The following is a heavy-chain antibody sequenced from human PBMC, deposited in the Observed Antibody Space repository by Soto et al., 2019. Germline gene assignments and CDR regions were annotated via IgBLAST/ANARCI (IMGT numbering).Heavy chain of an antibody. Sequence: PSETLSLTCTVSGGSINSNNYYWAWIRQPPGKGLAWIASIYYDGSTYYNPSLKSRVTISIDTSKNQFSLRLRSVTAADTAIYYCAKVVVAATRHTDFDSWGQGTRVTVSS. V-gene: IGHV4-39*01. D-gene: IGHD2-15*01. J-gene: IGHJ4*02. CDR2: IYYDGST. CDR1: GGSINSNNYY. CDR3: AKVVVAATRHTDFDS.